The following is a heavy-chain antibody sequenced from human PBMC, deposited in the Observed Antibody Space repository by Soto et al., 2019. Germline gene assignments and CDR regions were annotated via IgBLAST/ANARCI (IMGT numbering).Heavy chain of an antibody. CDR3: ARLVYDTRLNYMYFDF. Sequence: SETLSLTCAVSGVAISGGNWWAWVRQSPQRGLEYIGEIFHDGTANYYPSFERRVAISVDTSKNQSSLKLPSVTAADTAIYFCARLVYDTRLNYMYFDFWGQGTLVTVSS. CDR2: IFHDGTA. J-gene: IGHJ4*02. V-gene: IGHV4-4*02. D-gene: IGHD3-10*01. CDR1: GVAISGGNW.